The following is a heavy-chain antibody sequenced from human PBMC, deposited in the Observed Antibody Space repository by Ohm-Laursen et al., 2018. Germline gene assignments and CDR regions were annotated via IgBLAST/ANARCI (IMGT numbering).Heavy chain of an antibody. CDR3: AKSRNWGDFDY. J-gene: IGHJ4*02. D-gene: IGHD3-16*01. CDR2: IYYPAST. Sequence: SETLSLTCSLSGGSVSSGSYYWTWIRQPPGKGLEWLGYIYYPASTNYNPSLKSRVTISVDTSKNQFSLKLSSVTAADTAVYYCAKSRNWGDFDYWGQGTLVTVSS. V-gene: IGHV4-61*01. CDR1: GGSVSSGSYY.